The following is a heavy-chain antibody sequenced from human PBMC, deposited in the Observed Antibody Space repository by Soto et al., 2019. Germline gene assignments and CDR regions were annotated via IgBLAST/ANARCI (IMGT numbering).Heavy chain of an antibody. CDR1: GYTFTAYW. V-gene: IGHV1-2*02. CDR2: SNPNTGDT. Sequence: QVQLEQSGAEVKKPGAAVKVSCKASGYTFTAYWLHWLRQAPGQGLEWMAWSNPNTGDTGFAQKFQGRVTMTRDTSIRTAYMEVSSLRPEDTAVYYCARGPSGGAFDIWGQGTMVSVSS. CDR3: ARGPSGGAFDI. D-gene: IGHD3-10*01. J-gene: IGHJ3*02.